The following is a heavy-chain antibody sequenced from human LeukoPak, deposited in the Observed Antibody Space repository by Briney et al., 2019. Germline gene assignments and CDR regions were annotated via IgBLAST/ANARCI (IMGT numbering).Heavy chain of an antibody. D-gene: IGHD6-19*01. CDR3: AKDLGAVAGYDAFDI. J-gene: IGHJ3*02. Sequence: GGSLRLSCAASGFTFSSYGMHWVRQAPGKGLEWVAFIRYDGSNKYYADSVKGRFTISRDNSKNTLYLQMNSLRAEDTAVYYCAKDLGAVAGYDAFDIWGQGTMVTVSS. CDR2: IRYDGSNK. CDR1: GFTFSSYG. V-gene: IGHV3-30*02.